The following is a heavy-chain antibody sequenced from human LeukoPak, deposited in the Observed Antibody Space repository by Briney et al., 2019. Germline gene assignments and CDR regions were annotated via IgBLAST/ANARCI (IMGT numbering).Heavy chain of an antibody. J-gene: IGHJ4*02. D-gene: IGHD2-2*01. CDR3: ARGLGYCTSTTCLLPFDY. V-gene: IGHV3-53*01. CDR1: GFTFSTYY. CDR2: IYSGGST. Sequence: GGSLRLSCAASGFTFSTYYMTWVRQAPGKGLECVSVIYSGGSTYYADSVKGRFTVSRDNSKNTLYLQMNSLRAEDTAMYYCARGLGYCTSTTCLLPFDYWGQGTLVTVSS.